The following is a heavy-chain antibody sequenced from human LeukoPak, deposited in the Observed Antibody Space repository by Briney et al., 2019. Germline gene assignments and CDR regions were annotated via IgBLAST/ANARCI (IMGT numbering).Heavy chain of an antibody. CDR3: ASLGRGWD. V-gene: IGHV4-38-2*01. CDR1: GYSISSGYY. D-gene: IGHD1-26*01. J-gene: IGHJ4*02. CDR2: IYHSGST. Sequence: SETLSLTCAVSGYSISSGYYWGWIRQPPGKGLEWIGSIYHSGSTYYNPSLKSRVTISVGTSKNQFSLKLSSVTAADTAVYYCASLGRGWDWGQGTLVTVSS.